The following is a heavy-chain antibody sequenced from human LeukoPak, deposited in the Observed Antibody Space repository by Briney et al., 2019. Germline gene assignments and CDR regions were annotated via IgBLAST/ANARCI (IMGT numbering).Heavy chain of an antibody. J-gene: IGHJ6*03. CDR1: GFTFSSYA. D-gene: IGHD3-10*01. Sequence: GGSLGLSCAASGFTFSSYAMSWVRQAPGKVLEWVSGISGSGGFTYYADSVKGRFTISRDNSKNTLYLQMNSLRAEDTAVYYCARDQYGSGDGYYMDVWGKGTTVTISS. CDR3: ARDQYGSGDGYYMDV. CDR2: ISGSGGFT. V-gene: IGHV3-23*01.